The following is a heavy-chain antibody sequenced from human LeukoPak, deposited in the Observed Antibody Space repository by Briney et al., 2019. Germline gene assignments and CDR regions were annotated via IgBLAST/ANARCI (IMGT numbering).Heavy chain of an antibody. D-gene: IGHD5-18*01. V-gene: IGHV4-59*08. J-gene: IGHJ4*02. Sequence: PSETLFLTCTVSDGSIREYYWSWIRQSPGKGLEWIGYIHSSGSTVYNPSLESRVTFSIGAPRNHFYLNMTSVTAADTAVYYCARGAALVTHKYFDYWGPGTLVTVSS. CDR3: ARGAALVTHKYFDY. CDR2: IHSSGST. CDR1: DGSIREYY.